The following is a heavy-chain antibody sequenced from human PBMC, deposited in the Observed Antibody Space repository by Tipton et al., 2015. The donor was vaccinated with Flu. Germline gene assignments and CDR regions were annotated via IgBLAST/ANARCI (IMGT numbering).Heavy chain of an antibody. CDR2: IYYSGST. D-gene: IGHD4-11*01. CDR3: ARRDYSNYVSDPKNWFDP. Sequence: TLSLTCTVSGGSIGSGCDYWTWLRQRPGKGLEWIGSIYYSGSTYYKPSLESRLSISVDTSKNQFFLRLSSVTAADTAVYYCARRDYSNYVSDPKNWFDPWGQGTLVTVSS. J-gene: IGHJ5*02. CDR1: GGSIGSGCDY. V-gene: IGHV4-31*03.